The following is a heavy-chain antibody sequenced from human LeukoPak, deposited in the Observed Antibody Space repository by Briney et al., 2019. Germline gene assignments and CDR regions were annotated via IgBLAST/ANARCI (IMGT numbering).Heavy chain of an antibody. J-gene: IGHJ4*02. V-gene: IGHV4-39*07. CDR3: ARDGAAAAPGSFDY. D-gene: IGHD6-13*01. CDR1: GGSISSSGYY. Sequence: PSETLSLTCTVSGGSISSSGYYWGWIRQPPGKGLEWIGSIYYSGSTYYNPSLKSRVTISVDTSKNQFSLKLSSVTAADTAVYYCARDGAAAAPGSFDYWGQGTLVTVSS. CDR2: IYYSGST.